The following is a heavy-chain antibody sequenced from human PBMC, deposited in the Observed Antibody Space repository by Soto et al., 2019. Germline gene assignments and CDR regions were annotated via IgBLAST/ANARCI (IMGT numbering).Heavy chain of an antibody. V-gene: IGHV1-8*01. CDR3: ARGWRDYYGQDAFHI. D-gene: IGHD3-10*01. CDR2: MNPNSGNT. CDR1: GYTFTSYD. J-gene: IGHJ3*02. Sequence: ASVKVSCKASGYTFTSYDINWVRQATGQGLEWMGWMNPNSGNTGYAQKFQGRVTMTRNTSISTAYMELSSLRSEDTAVYYCARGWRDYYGQDAFHIWGQGTMVTVSS.